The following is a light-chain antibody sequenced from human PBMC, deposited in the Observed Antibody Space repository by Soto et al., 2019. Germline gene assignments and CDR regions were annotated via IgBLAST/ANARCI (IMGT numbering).Light chain of an antibody. V-gene: IGKV1-39*01. Sequence: DIQMTQSPSSLSASIGDRVTITCRASQTIDTYINWYQQKRGKAPILLIYGASTLESGAPSGFSGSGTGTDFTLTIRNLRHADFATYYCQQSFTTAYTFGQGNKLEIK. CDR2: GAS. CDR1: QTIDTY. J-gene: IGKJ2*01. CDR3: QQSFTTAYT.